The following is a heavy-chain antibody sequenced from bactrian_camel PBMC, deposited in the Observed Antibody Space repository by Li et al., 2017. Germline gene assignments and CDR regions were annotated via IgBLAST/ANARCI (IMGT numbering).Heavy chain of an antibody. D-gene: IGHD1*01. J-gene: IGHJ4*01. V-gene: IGHV3S9*01. CDR3: TPTVWIWIGYFEY. CDR1: GYTYKTGC. CDR2: FDREGHT. Sequence: QLVESGGGSVQAGESLRLSCAASGYTYKTGCMAWFRLRPGWDERERVAYFDREGHTKYADSTKGRFTVSRDNAENTVYLQMNNLNAEDTALYYCTPTVWIWIGYFEYWGQGTQVTVS.